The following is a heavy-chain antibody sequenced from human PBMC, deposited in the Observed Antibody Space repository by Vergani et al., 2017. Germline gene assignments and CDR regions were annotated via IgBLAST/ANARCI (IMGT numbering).Heavy chain of an antibody. CDR3: GKEGREGWYGDLIIGAVEI. V-gene: IGHV3-23*01. D-gene: IGHD2-15*01. Sequence: EVQLLESGGGLVQPGGSLRLSCAASGITFSSHAMSWVRQAPGKGLEWVSAISGSGGDTKCADSVKGRFTISRDNSKNTLYLQMNSLRAEDTAVYYCGKEGREGWYGDLIIGAVEIWGQGTVVTVSS. J-gene: IGHJ3*02. CDR2: ISGSGGDT. CDR1: GITFSSHA.